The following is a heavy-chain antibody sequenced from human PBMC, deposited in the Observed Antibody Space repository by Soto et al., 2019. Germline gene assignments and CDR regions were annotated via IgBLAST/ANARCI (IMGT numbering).Heavy chain of an antibody. Sequence: PGGSLRLSCTASGFTFSNYGLTWVRQAPGKGLEWVSFISSGSAYTYVADSVKGRFTISRDNSKNTLYLQMNSLRAEDTAVYYCEIVGANWGQGTLVTVSS. D-gene: IGHD1-26*01. J-gene: IGHJ4*02. V-gene: IGHV3-23*01. CDR2: ISSGSAYT. CDR1: GFTFSNYG. CDR3: EIVGAN.